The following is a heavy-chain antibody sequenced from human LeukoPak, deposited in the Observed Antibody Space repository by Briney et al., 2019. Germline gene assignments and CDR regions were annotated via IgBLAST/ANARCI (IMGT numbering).Heavy chain of an antibody. CDR1: GFTFSSYA. CDR2: SSGSGGST. J-gene: IGHJ4*02. D-gene: IGHD3-22*01. Sequence: PGGSLRLSCAASGFTFSSYAMSWVRQAQGKGLELVSASSGSGGSTYYADSVKGRFTISRDNAKNSLYLQMNSLRDEDTAVYYCARGRRYYDSYGYYHDYWGQGTLVTVSS. V-gene: IGHV3-23*01. CDR3: ARGRRYYDSYGYYHDY.